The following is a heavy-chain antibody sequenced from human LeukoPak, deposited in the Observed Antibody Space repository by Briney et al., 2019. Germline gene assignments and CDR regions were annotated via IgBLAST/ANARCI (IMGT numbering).Heavy chain of an antibody. CDR2: ISSSSSYI. Sequence: GRSLRLSCAASGFTFSSYSMNWVRQAPGKGLEWVSSISSSSSYIYYADSVKGRFTISRDNAKNSLYLQMNSLRAEDTAVYYCARDRSRMHMGYWGQGTLVTVSS. CDR3: ARDRSRMHMGY. CDR1: GFTFSSYS. D-gene: IGHD6-13*01. V-gene: IGHV3-21*01. J-gene: IGHJ4*02.